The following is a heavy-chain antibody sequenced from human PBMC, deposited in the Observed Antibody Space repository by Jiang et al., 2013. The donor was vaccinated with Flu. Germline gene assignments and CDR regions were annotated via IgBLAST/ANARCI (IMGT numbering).Heavy chain of an antibody. V-gene: IGHV1-3*01. CDR3: ARDLIATRQGY. CDR2: IDAGNGNT. D-gene: IGHD6-6*01. CDR1: GYTFTSYT. Sequence: SCKASGYTFTSYTMHWVRQAPGQRLEWMGWIDAGNGNTKYSQKFQGRITITRDTSASTASMELSSLRSEDSAVYFCARDLIATRQGYWGQGTLVTVSS. J-gene: IGHJ4*02.